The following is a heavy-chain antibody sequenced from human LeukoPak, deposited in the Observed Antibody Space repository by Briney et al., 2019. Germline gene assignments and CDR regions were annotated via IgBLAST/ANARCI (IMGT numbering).Heavy chain of an antibody. D-gene: IGHD3-10*01. V-gene: IGHV3-30*18. CDR1: GFTFSSYG. J-gene: IGHJ3*02. CDR3: AKLGRITMVRGASDAFDI. CDR2: ISYDGSNK. Sequence: PGGSLRLSCAASGFTFSSYGMHWVRQAPGKGLEWVAVISYDGSNKYYADSVKGRFTISRDNSKNTLYLQMNSLRAEDTAVYYCAKLGRITMVRGASDAFDIWGQGTMATVSS.